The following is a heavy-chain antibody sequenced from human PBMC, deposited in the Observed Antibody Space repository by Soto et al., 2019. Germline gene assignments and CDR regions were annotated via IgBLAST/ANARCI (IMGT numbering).Heavy chain of an antibody. CDR1: GFTFSNYA. CDR3: AKRPLTAAGFDY. Sequence: EVQLLESGGGLVQPGGSLRLSCAASGFTFSNYAMTWVRQAPGKGLEWVSVITGSGGGTYFVDSVKGRFTISRDNSKTTVYLQMNSLRAEDPAVYYCAKRPLTAAGFDYWGQGTLVTVSS. CDR2: ITGSGGGT. V-gene: IGHV3-23*01. D-gene: IGHD6-13*01. J-gene: IGHJ4*02.